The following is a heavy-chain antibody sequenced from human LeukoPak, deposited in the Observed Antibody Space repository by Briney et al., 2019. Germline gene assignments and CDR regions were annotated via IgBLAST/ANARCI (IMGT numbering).Heavy chain of an antibody. CDR2: VSGSGDRT. CDR1: GFTFSNYA. V-gene: IGHV3-23*01. J-gene: IGHJ4*02. D-gene: IGHD2-2*01. Sequence: GGSLRLSCEASGFTFSNYAMSWVRQAPGKGLEWVSVVSGSGDRTHYADSVKGRFTISRDNSKNTLYLQMNSLRAEDTAVYYCAKSIVVVAAALDYWGQGTLVTVSS. CDR3: AKSIVVVAAALDY.